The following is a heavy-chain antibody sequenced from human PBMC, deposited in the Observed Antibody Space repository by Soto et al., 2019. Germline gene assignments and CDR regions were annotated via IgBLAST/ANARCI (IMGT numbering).Heavy chain of an antibody. Sequence: GGSLRLSCGASGFSVKRYWMHWVRQAPGKGLVRLSRFGDDENYTDYADSVRGRFTISRDIAKNTIYLQMNSLRAEDTAVYYCGKGKELGVVRYGLDAWGQGTTVTVSS. V-gene: IGHV3-74*01. D-gene: IGHD3-3*01. CDR2: FGDDENYT. J-gene: IGHJ6*02. CDR1: GFSVKRYW. CDR3: GKGKELGVVRYGLDA.